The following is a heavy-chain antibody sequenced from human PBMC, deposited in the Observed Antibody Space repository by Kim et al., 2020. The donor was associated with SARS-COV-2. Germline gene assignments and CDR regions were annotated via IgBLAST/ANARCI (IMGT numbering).Heavy chain of an antibody. V-gene: IGHV1-46*01. Sequence: ASVKVSCKASGYTFTSYYMHWVRQAPGQGLEWMGIINPSGGSTSYAQKFQGRVTMTRDTSTSTVYMELSSLRSEDTAVYYCARNNQEYQLLLDAFDIWGQGTMVTVSS. D-gene: IGHD2-2*01. CDR1: GYTFTSYY. CDR3: ARNNQEYQLLLDAFDI. CDR2: INPSGGST. J-gene: IGHJ3*02.